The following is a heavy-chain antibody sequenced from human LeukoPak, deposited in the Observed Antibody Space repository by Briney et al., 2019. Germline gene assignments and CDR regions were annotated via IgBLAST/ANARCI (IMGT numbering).Heavy chain of an antibody. CDR1: GFTFSSYS. CDR2: ISSSSSYI. V-gene: IGHV3-21*01. D-gene: IGHD3-22*01. CDR3: ARDPALYYDSSGYDFGYYGMDV. J-gene: IGHJ6*02. Sequence: PGGSLRLSCAASGFTFSSYSMNWFRQAPGKGLEWVSSISSSSSYIYYADSVKGRFTISRDNAKNSLYLQMNSLRAEDTAVYYCARDPALYYDSSGYDFGYYGMDVWGQGTTVTVSS.